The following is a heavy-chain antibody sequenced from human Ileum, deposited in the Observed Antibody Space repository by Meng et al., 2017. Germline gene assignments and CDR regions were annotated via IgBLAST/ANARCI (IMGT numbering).Heavy chain of an antibody. CDR1: RFSLPYYY. CDR2: ISSNGETI. CDR3: ARDWFGELEGVPY. J-gene: IGHJ4*02. Sequence: VALWDVGGCFFNPAGSRRLFWPASRFSLPYYYMGRTRQEPGKGLEWISYISSNGETIYYAASVKGRFTISRDTANNSLFLQMNSLRVEDTAVYYCARDWFGELEGVPYWGQGPLVTVSS. D-gene: IGHD3-10*01. V-gene: IGHV3-11*01.